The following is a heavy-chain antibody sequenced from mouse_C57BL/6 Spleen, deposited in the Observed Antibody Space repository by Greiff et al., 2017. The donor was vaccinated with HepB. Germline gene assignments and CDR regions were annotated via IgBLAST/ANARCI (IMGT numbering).Heavy chain of an antibody. J-gene: IGHJ3*01. D-gene: IGHD2-4*01. CDR3: ARGIYYDYDWFAY. V-gene: IGHV14-3*01. Sequence: EVQLVESVAELVRPGASVKLSCTASGFNIKNTYMHWVKQRPEQGLEWIGRIDPANGNTKYAPKFPGKATITADTSSNTAYLQLSSLTSEDTAIYYCARGIYYDYDWFAYWGQGTLVTVSA. CDR1: GFNIKNTY. CDR2: IDPANGNT.